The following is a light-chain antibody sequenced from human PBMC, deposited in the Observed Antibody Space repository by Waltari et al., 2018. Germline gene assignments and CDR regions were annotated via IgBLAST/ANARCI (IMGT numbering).Light chain of an antibody. CDR3: QQYYSTPRT. V-gene: IGKV4-1*01. CDR1: QSVLYSSNNKNY. Sequence: DIVMTQSPDSLAVSLGERATINGKSSQSVLYSSNNKNYLAWYQQRPGQPPNLLIYWASTRESGVPDRFSGSGSGTDFTLTISSLQAEDVAVYYCQQYYSTPRTFGQGTKVEIE. J-gene: IGKJ1*01. CDR2: WAS.